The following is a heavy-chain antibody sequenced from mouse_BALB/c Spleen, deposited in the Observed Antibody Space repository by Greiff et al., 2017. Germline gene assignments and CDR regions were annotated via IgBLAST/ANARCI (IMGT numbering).Heavy chain of an antibody. CDR2: ISDGGSYT. Sequence: EVQRVESGGGLVKPGGSLKLSCAASGFTFSDYYMYWVRQTPEKRLEWVATISDGGSYTYYPDSVKGRFTISRDNAKNNLYLQMSSLKSEDTAMYYCARVDYWGQGTTLTVSS. V-gene: IGHV5-4*02. CDR1: GFTFSDYY. CDR3: ARVDY. J-gene: IGHJ2*01.